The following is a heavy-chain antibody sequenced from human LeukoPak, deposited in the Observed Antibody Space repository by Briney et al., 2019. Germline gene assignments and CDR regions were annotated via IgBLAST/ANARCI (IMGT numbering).Heavy chain of an antibody. CDR3: ARLGATTPGVY. J-gene: IGHJ4*02. Sequence: SETLSLTCTVSGGSISSDNYSWSWIRQPAGKGLEWIGRVYTSGSTNYNPSLKSRVTISVDTSKKQFSLKLSSVTAADTAVYYCARLGATTPGVYWGQGTLVTVSS. D-gene: IGHD1-26*01. V-gene: IGHV4-61*02. CDR1: GGSISSDNYS. CDR2: VYTSGST.